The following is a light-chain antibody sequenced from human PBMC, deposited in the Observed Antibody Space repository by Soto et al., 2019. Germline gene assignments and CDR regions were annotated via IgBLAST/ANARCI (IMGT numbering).Light chain of an antibody. CDR2: AAS. CDR1: QSIDRS. J-gene: IGKJ1*01. CDR3: QQSYTTPWT. V-gene: IGKV1-39*01. Sequence: DIQMTQSPSSLSASVGDRVTITCRSSQSIDRSLNWYQQKPGEAPNLLIYAASDLQTGVPSRFSGGASGTDFTLTISSVQLDDFATYYCQQSYTTPWTFGQGTKVEMK.